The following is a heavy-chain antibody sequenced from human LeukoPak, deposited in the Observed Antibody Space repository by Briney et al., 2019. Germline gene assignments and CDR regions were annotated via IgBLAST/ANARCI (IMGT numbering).Heavy chain of an antibody. CDR2: ISYDGTNK. J-gene: IGHJ3*02. Sequence: GGSLRLSCAASGFTFSNYAMHWVRQAPGKGLEWVAVISYDGTNKYYADSVKGRFTIPRDNSQNTLYLQMNSLRVEDTAVYYCASVSVTSAFDIWGQGTMVTVSS. CDR3: ASVSVTSAFDI. D-gene: IGHD4-17*01. V-gene: IGHV3-30-3*01. CDR1: GFTFSNYA.